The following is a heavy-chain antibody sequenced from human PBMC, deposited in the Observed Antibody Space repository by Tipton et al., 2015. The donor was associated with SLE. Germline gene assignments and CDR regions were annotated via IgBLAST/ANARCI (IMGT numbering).Heavy chain of an antibody. CDR3: ARGLEYSSSSPGY. Sequence: SLRLSCAASGFTFDDYGMSWVRQAPGKGLEWVSGINWNGGSTGYADSVKGRFTISRDNSKNTLYLQMNSLRAEDTAVYYCARGLEYSSSSPGYWGQGTLVTVSS. J-gene: IGHJ4*02. D-gene: IGHD6-6*01. V-gene: IGHV3-20*04. CDR1: GFTFDDYG. CDR2: INWNGGST.